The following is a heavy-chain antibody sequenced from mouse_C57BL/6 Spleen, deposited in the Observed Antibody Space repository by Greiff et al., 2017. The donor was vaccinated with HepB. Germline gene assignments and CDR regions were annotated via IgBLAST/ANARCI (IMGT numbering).Heavy chain of an antibody. J-gene: IGHJ2*01. CDR2: ISYDGSN. CDR1: GYSITSGYY. Sequence: EVKLQQSGPGLVKPSQSLSLTCSVTGYSITSGYYWNWIRQFPGNKLEWMGYISYDGSNNYNPSLKNRISITRDTSKNQFFLKLNSVTTEDTATYYCARLYDYDGYYFDYWGQGTTLTVSS. D-gene: IGHD2-4*01. V-gene: IGHV3-6*01. CDR3: ARLYDYDGYYFDY.